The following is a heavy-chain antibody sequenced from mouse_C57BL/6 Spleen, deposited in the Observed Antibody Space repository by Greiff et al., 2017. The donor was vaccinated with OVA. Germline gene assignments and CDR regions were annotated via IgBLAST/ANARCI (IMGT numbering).Heavy chain of an antibody. CDR1: GYTFTSYW. D-gene: IGHD2-4*01. Sequence: QVQLKQPGAELVKPGASVKVSCKASGYTFTSYWMHWVKQRPGQGLEWIGRIHPSDSDTNYNQKFKGKATLTVDKSSSTAYMQLSSLTSEDSAVYYCAIYDYDGEDAMDYWGQGTSVTVSS. V-gene: IGHV1-74*01. CDR3: AIYDYDGEDAMDY. CDR2: IHPSDSDT. J-gene: IGHJ4*01.